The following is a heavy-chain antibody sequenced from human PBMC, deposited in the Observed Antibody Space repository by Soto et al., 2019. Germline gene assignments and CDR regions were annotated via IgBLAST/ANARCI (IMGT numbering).Heavy chain of an antibody. CDR3: AKGDFWSGYYPYYYGMDV. J-gene: IGHJ6*02. D-gene: IGHD3-3*01. CDR1: GFTFSSYA. V-gene: IGHV3-23*01. Sequence: GGSLRLSCAASGFTFSSYAMSWVRQAPGKGLEWVSAIRGSGGSTYYADSVKGRFTISRDHSKNTLYLQMNSLRAEDTAVYYCAKGDFWSGYYPYYYGMDVWGQGTTVTSP. CDR2: IRGSGGST.